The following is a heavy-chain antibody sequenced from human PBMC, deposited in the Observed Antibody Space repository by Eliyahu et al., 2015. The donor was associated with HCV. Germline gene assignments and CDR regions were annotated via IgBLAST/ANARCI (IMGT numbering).Heavy chain of an antibody. CDR2: GIPPFGTA. Sequence: QVQLVQSGAEVKKPGSSVKVSCKASGGTFSSYAISWVRTGPLDKGVCGGGGIPPFGTANYAQKFQGRVTITADESTSTAYMELSSLRSEDTAVYYCARAAEMATIGAFDIWGQGTMVTVSS. D-gene: IGHD5-24*01. J-gene: IGHJ3*02. V-gene: IGHV1-69*01. CDR3: ARAAEMATIGAFDI. CDR1: GGTFSSYA.